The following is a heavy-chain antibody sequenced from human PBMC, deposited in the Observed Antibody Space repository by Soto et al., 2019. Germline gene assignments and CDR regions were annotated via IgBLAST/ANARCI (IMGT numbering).Heavy chain of an antibody. CDR2: INQDGSVK. CDR3: GRDPGYGAIDY. CDR1: GFTFSHYW. J-gene: IGHJ4*02. D-gene: IGHD5-12*01. V-gene: IGHV3-7*01. Sequence: EVQLVDSGGDLVQPGGSLRLSCAASGFTFSHYWMTWVRQAPGKGLEWVANINQDGSVKTYLDSMKGRLTISRDNAQDSLYLQMESLRAEDTAVYYCGRDPGYGAIDYWGQGTLVTVSA.